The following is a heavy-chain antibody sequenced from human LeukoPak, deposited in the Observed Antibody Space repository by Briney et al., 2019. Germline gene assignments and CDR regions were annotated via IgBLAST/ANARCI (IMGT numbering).Heavy chain of an antibody. V-gene: IGHV3-23*01. J-gene: IGHJ4*02. CDR1: GFTFSSYA. Sequence: GGSLRLSCAASGFTFSSYAMSWVRQAPGKGLEWVSAISGSGGSTYYADSVKGRFTISRDNSKNTLYLQMNSLRAEDTAVYYCAKEAPYYYDSSDYYLPGFDFDYWGQGTLVTVSS. D-gene: IGHD3-22*01. CDR2: ISGSGGST. CDR3: AKEAPYYYDSSDYYLPGFDFDY.